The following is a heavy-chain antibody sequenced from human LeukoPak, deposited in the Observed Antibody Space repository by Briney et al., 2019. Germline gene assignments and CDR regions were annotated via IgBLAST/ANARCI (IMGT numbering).Heavy chain of an antibody. V-gene: IGHV3-23*01. CDR1: GFTFSRYG. D-gene: IGHD6-6*01. J-gene: IGHJ4*02. Sequence: GRSLRLSCAASGFTFSRYGMHWVRQAPGKGLEWVSVITGSGGSTYYADSVKGRFTISRDNSKNTLYLQMNSLRAEDTAIYYCAKDGQLSYWGQGTLVTVSS. CDR3: AKDGQLSY. CDR2: ITGSGGST.